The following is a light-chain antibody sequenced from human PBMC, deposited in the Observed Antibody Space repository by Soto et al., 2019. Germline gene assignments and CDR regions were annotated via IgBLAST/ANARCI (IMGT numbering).Light chain of an antibody. Sequence: EIVLTQSPGTLSLSPGDRVTLSCRASQSVSSDYLAWFQQKPGQAPRLLIYDASRRATGNPDRFSGSGSRTDFTLTITRLEPEDFAVYYCQKYGSSPFSFGGGTKVEIK. CDR3: QKYGSSPFS. CDR2: DAS. J-gene: IGKJ4*01. V-gene: IGKV3-20*01. CDR1: QSVSSDY.